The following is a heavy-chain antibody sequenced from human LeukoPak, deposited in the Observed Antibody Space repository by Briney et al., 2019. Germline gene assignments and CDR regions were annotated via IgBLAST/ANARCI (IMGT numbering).Heavy chain of an antibody. V-gene: IGHV4-34*01. CDR3: ARVGYHYGSGTDY. J-gene: IGHJ4*02. CDR2: INHSGST. Sequence: SETLSLTCAVYGGSFSGYYWSWIRQPPGKGLEWIGEINHSGSTNYNPSLKSRVTISVDTSKNQFPLKLSSVTAADTAVYYCARVGYHYGSGTDYWGQGTLVTVSS. D-gene: IGHD3-10*01. CDR1: GGSFSGYY.